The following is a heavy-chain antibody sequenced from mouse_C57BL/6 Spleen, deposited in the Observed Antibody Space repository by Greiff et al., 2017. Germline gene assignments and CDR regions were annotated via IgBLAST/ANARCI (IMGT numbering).Heavy chain of an antibody. V-gene: IGHV5-4*01. Sequence: EVQRVESGGGLVKPGGSLKLSCAASGFTFSSYAMSWVRQTPEKRLEWVATISDGGSYTYYPDNVKGRFTISRDNAKNTLYLQMSHLKSEDTAMYYCARGNIHYYGSSPWYFDVWGTGTTVTVSS. CDR2: ISDGGSYT. CDR1: GFTFSSYA. D-gene: IGHD1-1*01. CDR3: ARGNIHYYGSSPWYFDV. J-gene: IGHJ1*03.